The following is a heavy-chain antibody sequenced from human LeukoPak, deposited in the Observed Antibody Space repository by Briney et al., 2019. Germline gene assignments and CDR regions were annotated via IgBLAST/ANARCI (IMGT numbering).Heavy chain of an antibody. CDR1: GGSISGYY. J-gene: IGHJ3*02. D-gene: IGHD3-22*01. CDR3: ARDLKLDGSSGYYAFDI. V-gene: IGHV4-59*01. Sequence: SETLSLTCTVSGGSISGYYWSWIRQPPGKGLEWIGYIYYSGSTNYNPSLKSRVTISVDTSKSQFFLKLSSVTAADTAVYYCARDLKLDGSSGYYAFDIWGQGTMVTVSS. CDR2: IYYSGST.